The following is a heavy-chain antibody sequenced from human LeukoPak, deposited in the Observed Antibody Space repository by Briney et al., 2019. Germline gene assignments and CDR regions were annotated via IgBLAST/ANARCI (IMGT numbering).Heavy chain of an antibody. Sequence: GGSLSLSCAASGFTFDDYGMGWVRQGPGKGLAWVAGINWNGGSTDYSDAVKGRVTISRDNAKKSLYLQMNSLRAEDTAIYYCAKVANWGSEWYFDLWGRGTLVTVSS. D-gene: IGHD7-27*01. CDR3: AKVANWGSEWYFDL. CDR2: INWNGGST. J-gene: IGHJ2*01. CDR1: GFTFDDYG. V-gene: IGHV3-20*04.